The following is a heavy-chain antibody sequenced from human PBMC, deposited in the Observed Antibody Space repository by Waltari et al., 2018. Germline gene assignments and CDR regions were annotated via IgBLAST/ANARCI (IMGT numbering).Heavy chain of an antibody. D-gene: IGHD6-6*01. Sequence: QVQLVQSGAEVKKPGSSVKVSCKASGGTFSSYAISWVRQAPGQGLEWMGGIIPIFGTANYAQKFQGRVTITADESTSTAYMELSSLRSEDTAVYYCARRWRSSIAARRGGSYFDYWGQGTLVTVSS. V-gene: IGHV1-69*01. CDR3: ARRWRSSIAARRGGSYFDY. J-gene: IGHJ4*02. CDR1: GGTFSSYA. CDR2: IIPIFGTA.